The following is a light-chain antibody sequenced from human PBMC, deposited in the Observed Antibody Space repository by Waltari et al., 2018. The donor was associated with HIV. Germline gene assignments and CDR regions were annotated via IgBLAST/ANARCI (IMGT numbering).Light chain of an antibody. Sequence: QSALTQPASVSGSPGQSITISCTGTRSDVGSYNFVSWYQQHPDKAPKLMIYEVSNRPSGVSNRFSGSKSDNTASLTISGLQAEDEADYYCSSYRSSSTPLWVFGGGTKLTVL. J-gene: IGLJ3*02. CDR3: SSYRSSSTPLWV. CDR2: EVS. V-gene: IGLV2-14*01. CDR1: RSDVGSYNF.